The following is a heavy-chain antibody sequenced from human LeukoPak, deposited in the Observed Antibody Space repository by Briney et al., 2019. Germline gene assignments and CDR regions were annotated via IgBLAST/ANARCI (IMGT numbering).Heavy chain of an antibody. Sequence: PSETLSLTCTVSGGSISSYYWSWIRQPPGKGLEWIGYIYYSGSTNYNPSLKSRVTISVDTSKNQFSLKLSSVTAADTAVYYCARVTVTTPPYFDYWGQGTLVTVSS. CDR2: IYYSGST. CDR1: GGSISSYY. V-gene: IGHV4-59*01. J-gene: IGHJ4*02. CDR3: ARVTVTTPPYFDY. D-gene: IGHD4-17*01.